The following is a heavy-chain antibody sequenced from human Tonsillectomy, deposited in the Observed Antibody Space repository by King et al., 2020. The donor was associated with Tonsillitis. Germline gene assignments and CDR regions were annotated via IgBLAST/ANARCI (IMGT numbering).Heavy chain of an antibody. CDR3: ARDKFDS. CDR2: ISGSGTGI. Sequence: VQLVESGGDLVQPGGSLRLSCAPSGFTLSVYDMNWVRQAPGKGLEWISYISGSGTGIYHADSVKGRFTISRDSGKNSLYLQMDSLRADDTAVYYCARDKFDSWGQGTLVTVAS. CDR1: GFTLSVYD. V-gene: IGHV3-48*01. J-gene: IGHJ4*02.